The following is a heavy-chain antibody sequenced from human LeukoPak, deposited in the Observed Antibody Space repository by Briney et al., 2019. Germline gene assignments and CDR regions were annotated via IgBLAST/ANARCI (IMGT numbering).Heavy chain of an antibody. CDR1: GFTFSSYG. V-gene: IGHV3-30*18. D-gene: IGHD2-21*02. Sequence: GRSLRLSCAASGFTFSSYGMHWVRQAPGEGLEWVAVISYDGSNKYYADSVKGRFTISRDNSKNTLYLQMNSLRAEDTAVYYCAKDGGDWISYWGQGTLVTVSS. J-gene: IGHJ4*02. CDR3: AKDGGDWISY. CDR2: ISYDGSNK.